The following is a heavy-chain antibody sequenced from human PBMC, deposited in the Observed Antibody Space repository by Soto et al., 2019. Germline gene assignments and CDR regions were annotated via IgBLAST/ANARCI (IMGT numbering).Heavy chain of an antibody. V-gene: IGHV3-23*01. Sequence: GGSLRLSCAASGFTFSSYAMSWVRQAPGKGLEWVSAISGSGGSTYYADSVKGRFTISRDNSKNTLYLRMNSLRAEDTAVYYCAKSMVRSPYGMDVWGQGTTVTVSS. CDR3: AKSMVRSPYGMDV. D-gene: IGHD3-10*01. J-gene: IGHJ6*02. CDR2: ISGSGGST. CDR1: GFTFSSYA.